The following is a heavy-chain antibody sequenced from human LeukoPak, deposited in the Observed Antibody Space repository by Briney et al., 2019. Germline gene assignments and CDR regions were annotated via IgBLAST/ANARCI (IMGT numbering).Heavy chain of an antibody. CDR2: IFYSGNT. CDR3: ARLGLRYWYFDL. D-gene: IGHD3-16*01. Sequence: SETLSLTCTVSGDSISSYYWSWIRQTPGRQLEWVGYIFYSGNTDYNPSLKSRLAISLDTSKNQFSLRLRSVTAADTAVYYCARLGLRYWYFDLWGRGTLVTVSS. J-gene: IGHJ2*01. CDR1: GDSISSYY. V-gene: IGHV4-59*08.